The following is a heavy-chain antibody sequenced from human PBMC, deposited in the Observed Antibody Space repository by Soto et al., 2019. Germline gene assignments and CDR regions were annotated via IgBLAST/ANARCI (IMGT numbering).Heavy chain of an antibody. Sequence: QVQLVESGGGVVQPGRSLKLSCLASGFTFNDYAMHWVRQAPGKGLEWVALISYDESNKNNADSVKGRFTISRDNSKNALYLQINSLRSEDTAVYYCAKLRLATYDFWGGCDSWGQGTLVTVSS. J-gene: IGHJ4*02. V-gene: IGHV3-30*18. CDR2: ISYDESNK. D-gene: IGHD3-3*01. CDR3: AKLRLATYDFWGGCDS. CDR1: GFTFNDYA.